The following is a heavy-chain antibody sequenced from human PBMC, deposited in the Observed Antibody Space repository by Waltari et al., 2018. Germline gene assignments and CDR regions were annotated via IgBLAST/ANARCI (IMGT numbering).Heavy chain of an antibody. D-gene: IGHD3-10*01. CDR1: GGSISSYY. CDR2: ISYSGNT. CDR3: ARAGGFGSGSTT. V-gene: IGHV4-59*01. J-gene: IGHJ5*02. Sequence: QVQLQESGPGLVKPSETLSLTCFVSGGSISSYYWSWIRQPPGKGLAWIGYISYSGNTNYNPSLKSRVTISVDTSKNQFSLSLSAVTAADTAVYYCARAGGFGSGSTTWGQGTLVTVSS.